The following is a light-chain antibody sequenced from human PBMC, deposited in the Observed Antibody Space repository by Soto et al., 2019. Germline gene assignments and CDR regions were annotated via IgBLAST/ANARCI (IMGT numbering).Light chain of an antibody. CDR1: QSVSSN. Sequence: EIVMTQSPATLSVSPGEIATLSCRASQSVSSNFAWYQQKPCQAPRLLIYGASTRATGIPARFSGSGSGTEFTLPISSRHSEDLSVYYCQQYKNWPPYSFGQGTKLEIK. J-gene: IGKJ2*03. V-gene: IGKV3-15*01. CDR3: QQYKNWPPYS. CDR2: GAS.